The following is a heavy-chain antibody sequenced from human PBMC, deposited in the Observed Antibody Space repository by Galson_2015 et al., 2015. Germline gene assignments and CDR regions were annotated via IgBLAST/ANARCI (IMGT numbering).Heavy chain of an antibody. V-gene: IGHV3-30*18. J-gene: IGHJ6*02. CDR2: ISYDGSNK. D-gene: IGHD2-15*01. CDR3: AKGVRDIVVVVAATNYGMDV. CDR1: GFTFSSYG. Sequence: SLRLSCAASGFTFSSYGMHWVRQAPGKGLEWAAVISYDGSNKYYADSVKGRFTISRDNSKNTLYLQMNSLRAEDTAVYYCAKGVRDIVVVVAATNYGMDVWGQGTTVTVSS.